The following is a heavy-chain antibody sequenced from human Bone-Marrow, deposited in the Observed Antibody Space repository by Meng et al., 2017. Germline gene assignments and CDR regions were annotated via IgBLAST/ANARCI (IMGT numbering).Heavy chain of an antibody. CDR2: ISGYNNNT. D-gene: IGHD5-24*01. J-gene: IGHJ4*02. Sequence: ASVKVSCKASGYSFTSFGISWVRQAPGQGLEWMGWISGYNNNTNYAQNLQGRVTMTTDTCTRTAYMEMRNLRSDDTAVYYCARDVGWLQQPSYLDYWGRGTLVTVSS. CDR1: GYSFTSFG. CDR3: ARDVGWLQQPSYLDY. V-gene: IGHV1-18*01.